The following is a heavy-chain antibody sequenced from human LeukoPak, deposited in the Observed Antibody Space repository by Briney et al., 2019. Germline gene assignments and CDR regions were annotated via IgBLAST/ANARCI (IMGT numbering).Heavy chain of an antibody. CDR3: ARSYYDSSGYYYLGDFDY. Sequence: ASVKVSCKVSGYTLTELSMHWVRQAPGKGLEWMGGFDPEDGETIYAQKFQGRVTMTEDTSTDTAYMELSSLRSEDTAVYYCARSYYDSSGYYYLGDFDYWGQGTLVTVSS. CDR2: FDPEDGET. V-gene: IGHV1-24*01. CDR1: GYTLTELS. J-gene: IGHJ4*02. D-gene: IGHD3-22*01.